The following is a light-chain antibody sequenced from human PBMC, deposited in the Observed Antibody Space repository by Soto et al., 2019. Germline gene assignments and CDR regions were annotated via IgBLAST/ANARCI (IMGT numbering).Light chain of an antibody. CDR2: LGS. Sequence: DIVMTQSPLSLPVTPGEPASISCMSTQSLLHSNGYTYLDWYLQKPGQSPQLLIYLGSNRASGVPDRFSGSGSGTDFTLKISRVEAEDVGVYYCMQALQTPWTFGQGTKVEIK. CDR1: QSLLHSNGYTY. V-gene: IGKV2-28*01. CDR3: MQALQTPWT. J-gene: IGKJ1*01.